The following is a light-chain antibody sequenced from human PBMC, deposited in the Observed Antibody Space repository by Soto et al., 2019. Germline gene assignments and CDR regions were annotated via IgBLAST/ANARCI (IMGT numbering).Light chain of an antibody. V-gene: IGKV4-1*01. Sequence: DFVMTQSPDSLAVSLGERATINCKSSQSVLYGSNNKNYLAWYQQKPGQPHRLLINVSSTRESGVPDRFSGSRSGTDFNLNISSMQAEDVAVYYCQRYYGIPLTFGGGTRVEIK. CDR2: VSS. CDR1: QSVLYGSNNKNY. J-gene: IGKJ4*01. CDR3: QRYYGIPLT.